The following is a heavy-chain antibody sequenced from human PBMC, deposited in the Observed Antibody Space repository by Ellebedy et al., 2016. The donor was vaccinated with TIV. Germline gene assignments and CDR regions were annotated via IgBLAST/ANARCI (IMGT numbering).Heavy chain of an antibody. Sequence: SETLSLXXTLSGGSISDFYWAWIRQPPGQGLEWIGSIFYTGTANYNPSLKSRLTMSVGSSKKDFSLKLTSVTAADTAVYFCARGSSGWFSPWDYWGQGTLATVSA. CDR3: ARGSSGWFSPWDY. CDR1: GGSISDFY. D-gene: IGHD6-19*01. J-gene: IGHJ4*02. CDR2: IFYTGTA. V-gene: IGHV4-59*01.